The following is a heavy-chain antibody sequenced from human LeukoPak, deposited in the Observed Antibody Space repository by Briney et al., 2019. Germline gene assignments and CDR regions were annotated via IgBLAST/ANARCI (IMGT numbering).Heavy chain of an antibody. CDR3: ARTATVVVVAGDFDY. V-gene: IGHV1-46*01. J-gene: IGHJ4*02. CDR2: INPSGGRT. CDR1: GNTFTSYY. D-gene: IGHD2-15*01. Sequence: AASVKVSCKASGNTFTSYYMHWVRQAPGQGLEWMGIINPSGGRTNYAQKFQGRVTMTRDTSISTAYMELSRLRSDDTAVYYCARTATVVVVAGDFDYWGQGTLVTVSS.